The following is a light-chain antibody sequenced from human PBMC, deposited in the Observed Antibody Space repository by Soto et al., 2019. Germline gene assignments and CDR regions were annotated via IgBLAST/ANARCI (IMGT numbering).Light chain of an antibody. CDR3: HHYGSAPRT. V-gene: IGKV3-20*01. J-gene: IGKJ1*01. Sequence: EIVLTQSPGTLSLSPGERATLSCRASQSFSGSYLAWYQQKPGQAPRLLIYATSRRATGIPGRFSGSASETDFTLTISSLEPEDFAVYYCHHYGSAPRTFGQGTKVEIK. CDR1: QSFSGSY. CDR2: ATS.